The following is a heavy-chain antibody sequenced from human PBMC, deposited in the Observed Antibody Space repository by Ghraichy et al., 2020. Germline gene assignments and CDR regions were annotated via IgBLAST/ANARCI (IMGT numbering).Heavy chain of an antibody. Sequence: WGSLRLSCAASGFTFSSCGMHWVRQAPGKGLEWVAVISSDGSNIYYEDSVKGRFTNSSDNSKNTLYLQMNSLRAEDTAVYYCTGYSYGYRPYYFDYWGQGTLVTVSS. J-gene: IGHJ4*02. V-gene: IGHV3-30*03. CDR1: GFTFSSCG. CDR3: TGYSYGYRPYYFDY. CDR2: ISSDGSNI. D-gene: IGHD5-18*01.